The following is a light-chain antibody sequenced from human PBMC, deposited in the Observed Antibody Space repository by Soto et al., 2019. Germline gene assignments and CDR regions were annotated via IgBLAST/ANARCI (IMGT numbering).Light chain of an antibody. CDR1: QSVSGY. J-gene: IGKJ1*01. Sequence: PGGAVTRSCRASQSVSGYLDWFHQKPGQSPRLLIYGVSTRTAGLPARFSGTGSGTGFTLTISSLQSEDFAVYYCQHYNSWPPWTFGQGTKVDIK. CDR2: GVS. V-gene: IGKV3-15*01. CDR3: QHYNSWPPWT.